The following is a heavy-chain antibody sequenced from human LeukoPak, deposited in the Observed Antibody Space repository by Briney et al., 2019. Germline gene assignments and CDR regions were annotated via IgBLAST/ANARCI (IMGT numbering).Heavy chain of an antibody. D-gene: IGHD1-26*01. CDR2: ITASGTAM. J-gene: IGHJ4*02. Sequence: GGSLRLSCAASGFTFSSYSMNWVRQAPGKGLEWVSHITASGTAMFYADSVKDRFTISRDNAKNSLYLQMNSLRDEDTAVYYCASSGSYRFDYWGQGTLVTVSS. CDR3: ASSGSYRFDY. CDR1: GFTFSSYS. V-gene: IGHV3-48*02.